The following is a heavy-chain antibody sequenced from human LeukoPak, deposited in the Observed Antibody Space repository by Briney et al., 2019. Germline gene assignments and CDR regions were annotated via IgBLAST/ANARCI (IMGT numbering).Heavy chain of an antibody. CDR1: GFTFSSYG. CDR3: ANSGNYYDSSGFDAFDI. D-gene: IGHD3-22*01. CDR2: ISYDGSNK. J-gene: IGHJ3*02. Sequence: GRSLRLSCAASGFTFSSYGMHWVRQAPGKGLEWVAVISYDGSNKYYADSVKGRFTISRDNPKNTLYLQMNSLRAEDTAVYYCANSGNYYDSSGFDAFDIWGQGTMVTVSS. V-gene: IGHV3-30*18.